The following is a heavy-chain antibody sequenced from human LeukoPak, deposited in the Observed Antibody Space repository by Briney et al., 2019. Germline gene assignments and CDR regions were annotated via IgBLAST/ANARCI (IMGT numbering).Heavy chain of an antibody. V-gene: IGHV1-18*01. D-gene: IGHD1-20*01. J-gene: IGHJ5*02. Sequence: ASVKVSCKASGYTFTSYGISWVRQAPGQGLEWMGWISAYNGNTNYAQKLQGRVTMTTDTSTSTAYMELRSLRSDDTAVYYCARVRQGITGNKWFDLWGQGTLVTVSS. CDR3: ARVRQGITGNKWFDL. CDR2: ISAYNGNT. CDR1: GYTFTSYG.